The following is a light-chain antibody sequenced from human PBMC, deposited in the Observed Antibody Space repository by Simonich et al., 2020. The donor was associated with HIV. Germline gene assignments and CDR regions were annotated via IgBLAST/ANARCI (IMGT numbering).Light chain of an antibody. J-gene: IGKJ1*01. CDR3: QQYYSTPPT. Sequence: DIVMTQSPEPLAVSLGARGTINCKYSRSVLYSSNNKNYLAWDQHKPGQPTKLLIYWEATRETRVPDRFSASGSGTDFTLTISSLQAEDVAVYYCQQYYSTPPTFGQGTKVEIK. CDR1: RSVLYSSNNKNY. CDR2: WEA. V-gene: IGKV4-1*01.